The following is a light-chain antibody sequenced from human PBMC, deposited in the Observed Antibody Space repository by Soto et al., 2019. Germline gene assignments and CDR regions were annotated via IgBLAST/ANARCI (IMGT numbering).Light chain of an antibody. Sequence: QSALTQPASVSGSPGQSITISCTGISSDGDDYKDVSWYQQHPGKAPKLMIYDVTYRPSGVSNRFSGSESGNTAALTISGLQAEDEADYSCSSYTSTTTVFGTGTKVTVL. V-gene: IGLV2-14*01. CDR1: SSDGDDYKD. CDR2: DVT. J-gene: IGLJ1*01. CDR3: SSYTSTTTV.